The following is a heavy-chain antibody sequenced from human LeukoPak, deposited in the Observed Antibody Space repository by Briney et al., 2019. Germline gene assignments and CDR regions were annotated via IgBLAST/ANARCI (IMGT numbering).Heavy chain of an antibody. Sequence: KASETLSLTCTVSGGSISSYYWIWIRQPPGKGLEWIGYIYYSGSTNYNPSLKSRVTISVDTSKNQFSLKLSSVTAADTAVYYCARGDIVATHFDYWGQGTLVTVSS. J-gene: IGHJ4*02. CDR1: GGSISSYY. CDR2: IYYSGST. CDR3: ARGDIVATHFDY. V-gene: IGHV4-59*01. D-gene: IGHD5-12*01.